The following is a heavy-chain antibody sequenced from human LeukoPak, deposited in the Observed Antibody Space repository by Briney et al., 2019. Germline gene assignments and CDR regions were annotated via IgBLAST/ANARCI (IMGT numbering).Heavy chain of an antibody. CDR2: IYGGDKT. J-gene: IGHJ4*02. D-gene: IGHD6-13*01. CDR3: AGGITPPGCFDY. CDR1: GFSVSANY. V-gene: IGHV3-53*01. Sequence: PGGSLRLSCAASGFSVSANYIIWVRQAPRKGLEWVSVIYGGDKTNYADSVKGRFTISRDSSENTLYLQMNSLRAEDTAVYYCAGGITPPGCFDYWGQGTPVTVSS.